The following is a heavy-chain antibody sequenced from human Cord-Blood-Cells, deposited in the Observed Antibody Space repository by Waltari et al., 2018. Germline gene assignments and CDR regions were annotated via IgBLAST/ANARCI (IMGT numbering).Heavy chain of an antibody. J-gene: IGHJ3*02. V-gene: IGHV3-21*01. CDR2: ISSSSSYI. CDR3: ARVRGSGYRDAFDI. Sequence: EVQLVESGGGLVKPGGSLRLSLAASGSSFSSHGMNLVCQAPGKGLEWVSSISSSSSYIYYADSVKGRFTISRDNAKNSLYLQMNSLRAEDTAVYYCARVRGSGYRDAFDIWGQGTMVTVSS. D-gene: IGHD3-22*01. CDR1: GSSFSSHG.